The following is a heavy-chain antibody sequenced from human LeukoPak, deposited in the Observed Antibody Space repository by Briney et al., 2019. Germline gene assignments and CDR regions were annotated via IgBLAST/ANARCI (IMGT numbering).Heavy chain of an antibody. J-gene: IGHJ2*01. D-gene: IGHD2-21*02. V-gene: IGHV3-23*01. Sequence: PGGSLRLSCAASGFTFSSYAMSWVRQAPGKGLEWVSAISGSDGRTYYADSVKGRFTISRDNSKNTLYLQMNSLRAEDTAVYYCAKDGTYCGGDCYPNWYFDLWGRGTLVTVSS. CDR1: GFTFSSYA. CDR2: ISGSDGRT. CDR3: AKDGTYCGGDCYPNWYFDL.